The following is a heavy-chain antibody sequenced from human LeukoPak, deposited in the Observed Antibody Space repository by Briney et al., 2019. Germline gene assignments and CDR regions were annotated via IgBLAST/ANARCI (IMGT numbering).Heavy chain of an antibody. J-gene: IGHJ6*03. D-gene: IGHD1/OR15-1a*01. Sequence: SETLSLTCTVSGGSISSYYWSWSRQPPGKGLEWIGYIYYSGSTNYNPSLKGRVTMSLDTSKNQFSLKLRSVTAADTAVYYCARNNNAIVMDVWGKGTTVTISS. CDR3: ARNNNAIVMDV. V-gene: IGHV4-59*01. CDR1: GGSISSYY. CDR2: IYYSGST.